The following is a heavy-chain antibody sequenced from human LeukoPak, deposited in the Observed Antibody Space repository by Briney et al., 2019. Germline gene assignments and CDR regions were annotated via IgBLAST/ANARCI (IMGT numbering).Heavy chain of an antibody. CDR3: ARGDFYYFDY. J-gene: IGHJ4*02. D-gene: IGHD2-21*02. CDR1: GFTFDNYG. Sequence: GGSLRLSCEASGFTFDNYGMSWVRQVPGKGLEWVSGINWNGGSTGYADSVKGRFTISRDNPKNSQYLQMNSLRDEDTALYHCARGDFYYFDYWGQGTLVTVSS. V-gene: IGHV3-20*01. CDR2: INWNGGST.